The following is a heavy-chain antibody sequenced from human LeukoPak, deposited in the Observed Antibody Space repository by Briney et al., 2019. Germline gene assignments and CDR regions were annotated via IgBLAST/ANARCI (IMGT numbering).Heavy chain of an antibody. D-gene: IGHD5-18*01. CDR2: IYDSGTK. CDR1: GGSISSNF. Sequence: KASETLSLTCSVSGGSISSNFWDWFRQSPGKGLEWVGTIYDSGTKYYNPSLKSRVTISVDTSKNHLPLRLSSVPAADTAVYYCARRVDTTRGYYYFYMDVWGKGTTVTVSS. J-gene: IGHJ6*03. V-gene: IGHV4-39*02. CDR3: ARRVDTTRGYYYFYMDV.